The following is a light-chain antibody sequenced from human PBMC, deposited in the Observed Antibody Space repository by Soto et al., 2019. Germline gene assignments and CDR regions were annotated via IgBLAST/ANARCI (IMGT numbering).Light chain of an antibody. J-gene: IGKJ1*01. Sequence: EIVLTQSPATLSSFPGDRVTLSCRASQYINTRLAWYKHRPGQAPRLLIYQTSIRAAGIPARFSASGTGTEFTLTISDVKPEDFEVYYCHQRQSWPRTFGQGTKVDIK. CDR2: QTS. CDR1: QYINTR. CDR3: HQRQSWPRT. V-gene: IGKV3-11*01.